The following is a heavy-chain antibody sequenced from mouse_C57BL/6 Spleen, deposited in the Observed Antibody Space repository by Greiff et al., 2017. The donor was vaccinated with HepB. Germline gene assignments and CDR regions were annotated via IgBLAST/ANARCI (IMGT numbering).Heavy chain of an antibody. J-gene: IGHJ4*01. Sequence: EVKLMESGPELVKPGASVKISCKASGYSFTDYNMNWVKQSNGKSLEWIGVINPNYGTTSYNQKFKGKATLTVDQSSSTAYMQLNSLTSEDSAVYYCARGVTGSLYYAMDYWGQGTSVTVSS. V-gene: IGHV1-39*01. CDR1: GYSFTDYN. D-gene: IGHD4-1*01. CDR2: INPNYGTT. CDR3: ARGVTGSLYYAMDY.